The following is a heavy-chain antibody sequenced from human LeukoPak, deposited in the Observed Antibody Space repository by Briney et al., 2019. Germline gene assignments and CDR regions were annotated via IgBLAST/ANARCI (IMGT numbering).Heavy chain of an antibody. CDR3: AREWSGMVTPGDFYYMDV. CDR1: GGTFSSYA. Sequence: SVKVSCKASGGTFSSYAISWVRQAPGQGLEWMGGIIPIFGTANYAQKFQGRVTITAAESTSTAYMELRSLRSDDTAVYYCAREWSGMVTPGDFYYMDVWGKGTTVTVSS. J-gene: IGHJ6*03. CDR2: IIPIFGTA. V-gene: IGHV1-69*01. D-gene: IGHD2-21*02.